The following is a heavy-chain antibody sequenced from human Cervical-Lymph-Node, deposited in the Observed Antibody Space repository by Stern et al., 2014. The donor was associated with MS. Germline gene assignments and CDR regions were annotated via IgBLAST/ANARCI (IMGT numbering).Heavy chain of an antibody. J-gene: IGHJ4*02. Sequence: VQLVESGPGLVKPSQTLSLTCTVSGGSITSDDSYWTWIRQPPGKGLEWIGYIYYNGNTYYNPSLKSRLIISVDTSKTQFSLKLISVTAADTAVYYCARDRTYYSFDYWGQGTLVTVSS. CDR3: ARDRTYYSFDY. D-gene: IGHD3-22*01. CDR2: IYYNGNT. V-gene: IGHV4-30-4*01. CDR1: GGSITSDDSY.